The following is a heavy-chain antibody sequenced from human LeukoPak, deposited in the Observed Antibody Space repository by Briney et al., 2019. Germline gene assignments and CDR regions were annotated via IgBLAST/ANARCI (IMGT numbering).Heavy chain of an antibody. CDR2: INHSGST. Sequence: PSEILSLTCAVYGGSFSGYYWSWIRQPPGKGLEWIGEINHSGSTNYNPSLTSRVTISVDTSKNQFSLKLSSVTAADTAVYYCASGFVVPAASFDYWGQGTLVTVSS. CDR1: GGSFSGYY. J-gene: IGHJ4*02. D-gene: IGHD2-2*01. CDR3: ASGFVVPAASFDY. V-gene: IGHV4-34*01.